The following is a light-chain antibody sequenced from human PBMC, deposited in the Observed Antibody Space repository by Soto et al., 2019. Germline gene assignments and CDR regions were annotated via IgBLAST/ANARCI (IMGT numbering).Light chain of an antibody. CDR3: QSYDSSLSGSV. V-gene: IGLV1-40*01. J-gene: IGLJ3*02. CDR1: RSNIGASYH. CDR2: GNS. Sequence: QSVLTQPPSVSGAPGQRVTISCTGSRSNIGASYHVHWYQQLPGTAPKLLIYGNSNRPSGVPDRFSGSKSGTSASLAITGLQVEDEADYYCQSYDSSLSGSVFGGGTKVTVL.